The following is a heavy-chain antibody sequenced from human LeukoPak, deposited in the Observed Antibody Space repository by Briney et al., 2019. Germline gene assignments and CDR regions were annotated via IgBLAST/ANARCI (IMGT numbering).Heavy chain of an antibody. V-gene: IGHV1-18*01. J-gene: IGHJ4*02. CDR2: ISAYNGNT. CDR3: ARRKGFGERGLTNFDY. D-gene: IGHD3-10*01. CDR1: GYTFTSYG. Sequence: ASVKVSCKASGYTFTSYGISWVRQAPGQGLEWMGWISAYNGNTNYAQKLQGRVTMTTDTSTSTAYMELRSLRSDDTAVYYCARRKGFGERGLTNFDYWGQGTLVTVSS.